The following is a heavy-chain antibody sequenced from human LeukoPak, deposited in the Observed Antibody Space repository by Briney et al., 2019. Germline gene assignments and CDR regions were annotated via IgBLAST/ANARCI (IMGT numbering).Heavy chain of an antibody. J-gene: IGHJ3*02. CDR2: INPSGGST. Sequence: ASVKVSCKASGGTFSSYAISWVRQAPGQGLEWMGIINPSGGSTSYVQKFQGRVTMTRDTSTSTVYMELSSLRSEDTAVYYCARSSHSIDAFDIWGQGTMVTVSS. CDR1: GGTFSSYA. V-gene: IGHV1-46*01. CDR3: ARSSHSIDAFDI. D-gene: IGHD2-15*01.